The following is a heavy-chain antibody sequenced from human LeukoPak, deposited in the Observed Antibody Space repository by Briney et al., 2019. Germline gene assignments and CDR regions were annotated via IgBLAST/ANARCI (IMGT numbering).Heavy chain of an antibody. Sequence: SETLSLTCTVSGGSISSHYWSWIRQPAGKGLEWIGRIYTSGSTNYNPSLKSRVTMSVDTSKNQFSLKLSSVTAADTAVYYCASESGWYSLSVFDYWGQGTLVTVSS. CDR2: IYTSGST. V-gene: IGHV4-4*07. CDR3: ASESGWYSLSVFDY. D-gene: IGHD6-19*01. CDR1: GGSISSHY. J-gene: IGHJ4*02.